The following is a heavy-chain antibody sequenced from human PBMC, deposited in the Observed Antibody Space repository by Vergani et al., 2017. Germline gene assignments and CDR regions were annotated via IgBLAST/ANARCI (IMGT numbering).Heavy chain of an antibody. CDR3: ARSKVVPGRYYYYYGMDV. CDR1: GFTFSSYS. J-gene: IGHJ6*02. V-gene: IGHV3-21*01. Sequence: EVQLVESGGGLVKPGGSLRLSCAASGFTFSSYSMNWVRQAPGKGLEWVSSISSSSSYIYYADSVKGRFTISRDNAKNSLYLQMNSLRAEDTAVYYCARSKVVPGRYYYYYGMDVWGQGP. D-gene: IGHD2-2*01. CDR2: ISSSSSYI.